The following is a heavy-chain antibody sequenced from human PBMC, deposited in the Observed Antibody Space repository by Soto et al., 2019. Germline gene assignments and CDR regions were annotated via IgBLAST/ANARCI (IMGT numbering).Heavy chain of an antibody. D-gene: IGHD6-6*01. V-gene: IGHV3-30*18. J-gene: IGHJ4*02. Sequence: GWSLRLSCAASGFTFSSYGMHWVRQAPGKGLEWVAVISYDGSNKYYADSVKGRFTISRDNSKNTLYLQMNSLRAEETAVYYCAKGWEYSSSSSYFDYWGQGTLVTVSS. CDR3: AKGWEYSSSSSYFDY. CDR1: GFTFSSYG. CDR2: ISYDGSNK.